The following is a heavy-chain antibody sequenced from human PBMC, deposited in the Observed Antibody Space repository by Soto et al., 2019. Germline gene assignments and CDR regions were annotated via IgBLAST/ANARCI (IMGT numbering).Heavy chain of an antibody. D-gene: IGHD3-10*01. CDR2: IKHSGST. Sequence: QVQLQQWGAGLLKPSETLSLTCAVYGGSFSGYYWSWIRQPPGKGLEWIGEIKHSGSTNYIPSLKIRVTIAVDTSRNRVSLKLSSVTAADTAVYYCARVSGIYYYGMDVWGQGTTVTVPS. CDR3: ARVSGIYYYGMDV. CDR1: GGSFSGYY. V-gene: IGHV4-34*01. J-gene: IGHJ6*02.